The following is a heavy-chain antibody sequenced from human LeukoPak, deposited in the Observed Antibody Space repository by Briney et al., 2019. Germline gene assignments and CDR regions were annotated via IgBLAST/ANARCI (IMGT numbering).Heavy chain of an antibody. Sequence: GGSLRLSCAVSGFTFRTYYMSWVRQGPGKGLEWVANTKQDGSEKYYVDSVKGRFTISRDNAKNSLYLQMNSLRAEDTAVYYCAREERDSVDYWGQGTLVTVSS. J-gene: IGHJ4*02. CDR2: TKQDGSEK. CDR1: GFTFRTYY. CDR3: AREERDSVDY. D-gene: IGHD3-22*01. V-gene: IGHV3-7*05.